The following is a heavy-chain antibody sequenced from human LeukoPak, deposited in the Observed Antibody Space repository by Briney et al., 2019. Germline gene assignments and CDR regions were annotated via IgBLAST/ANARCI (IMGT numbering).Heavy chain of an antibody. CDR2: ISWNSGSI. Sequence: GGSLRLSCAASGFTFDDYAMHCVRRAPRKGLEWVSGISWNSGSIGYADSVKGRFTISRDNAKNSLYLQMNSLRAEDTALYYCLATMAHFDYWGQGTLVTVSS. CDR3: LATMAHFDY. D-gene: IGHD5-24*01. CDR1: GFTFDDYA. V-gene: IGHV3-9*01. J-gene: IGHJ4*02.